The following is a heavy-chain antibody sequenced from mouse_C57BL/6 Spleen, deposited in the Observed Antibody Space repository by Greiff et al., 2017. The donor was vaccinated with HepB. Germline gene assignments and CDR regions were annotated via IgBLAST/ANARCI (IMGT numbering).Heavy chain of an antibody. CDR2: IYPGDGDT. J-gene: IGHJ4*01. Sequence: QVQLQQSGAELVKPGASVKISCKASGYAFSSYWMNWVKQRPGKGLAWIGQIYPGDGDTNYNGKFKGKATLTADKSSSTAYMQLSSLTSEDSAVYFCARRLGVVEDAMDYWGQGTSVTVSS. V-gene: IGHV1-80*01. D-gene: IGHD1-1*01. CDR1: GYAFSSYW. CDR3: ARRLGVVEDAMDY.